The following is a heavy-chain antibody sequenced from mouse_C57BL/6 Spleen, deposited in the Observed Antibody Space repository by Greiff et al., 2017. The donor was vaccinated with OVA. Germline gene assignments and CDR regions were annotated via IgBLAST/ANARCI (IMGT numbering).Heavy chain of an antibody. V-gene: IGHV14-4*01. D-gene: IGHD3-1*01. J-gene: IGHJ2*01. Sequence: VHVKQSGAELVRPGASVKLSCTASGFNIKDDYMHWVKQRPEQGLEWIGWIDPENGDTEYASKFQGKATITADTSSNTAYLQLSSLTSEDTAVYYCTTPRRGYFDYWGQGTTLTVSS. CDR3: TTPRRGYFDY. CDR2: IDPENGDT. CDR1: GFNIKDDY.